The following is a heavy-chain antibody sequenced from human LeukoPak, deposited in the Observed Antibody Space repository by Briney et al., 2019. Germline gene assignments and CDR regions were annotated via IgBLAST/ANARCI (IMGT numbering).Heavy chain of an antibody. CDR3: ARDLGVYGNFDY. CDR2: IYYSGST. D-gene: IGHD6-13*01. Sequence: SETLFLTCTVSGGSISSYYWSWIRQPPGKGLEWIGYIYYSGSTNYNPSLKSRVTISVDTSKNQFTLKLSSVTAADTAVYYCARDLGVYGNFDYWGQGTLVTVSS. CDR1: GGSISSYY. V-gene: IGHV4-59*01. J-gene: IGHJ4*02.